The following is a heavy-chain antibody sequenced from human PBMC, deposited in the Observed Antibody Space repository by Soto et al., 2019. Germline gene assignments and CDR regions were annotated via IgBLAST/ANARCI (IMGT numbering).Heavy chain of an antibody. J-gene: IGHJ4*02. CDR2: IRSSSSDT. CDR1: GFTFSDYY. D-gene: IGHD7-27*01. V-gene: IGHV3-11*06. CDR3: VRDHNWGLDY. Sequence: PGGSLRLSCAASGFTFSDYYMSWIRQAPGKGLEWISYIRSSSSDTFYAGSVVGRFTISTDIAKNSMYLQMNNLRAEDTAVYYCVRDHNWGLDYWGQGTLVTVSS.